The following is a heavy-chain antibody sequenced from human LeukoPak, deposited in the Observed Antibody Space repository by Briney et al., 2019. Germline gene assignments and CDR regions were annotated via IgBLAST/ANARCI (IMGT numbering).Heavy chain of an antibody. J-gene: IGHJ6*03. Sequence: ETLSLTCAVYGGSFSGYYWSWLRQPPGKGLEWVSAISGSGGSTYYADSVKGRLTISRDNSKNTLYLQMNSLRAEDTAVYYCAKVLDCSGGSCYSEYYYYYYYMDVWGKGTTVTVSS. CDR3: AKVLDCSGGSCYSEYYYYYYYMDV. V-gene: IGHV3-23*01. CDR2: ISGSGGST. CDR1: GGSFSGYY. D-gene: IGHD2-15*01.